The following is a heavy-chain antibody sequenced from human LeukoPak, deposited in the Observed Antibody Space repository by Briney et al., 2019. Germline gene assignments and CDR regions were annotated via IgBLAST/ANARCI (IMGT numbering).Heavy chain of an antibody. CDR1: GGSISSYY. Sequence: SETLSLTCTVSGGSISSYYWSWIRQPPGKGLEWIGYIYYSGSTNYNPSLKSRVTISVDTSKNQFSLKLSSVTAADTAVYYCARPRGGVPAANAYYYCGMAVGAKGTTAPVP. J-gene: IGHJ6*04. D-gene: IGHD2-2*01. CDR3: ARPRGGVPAANAYYYCGMAV. CDR2: IYYSGST. V-gene: IGHV4-59*12.